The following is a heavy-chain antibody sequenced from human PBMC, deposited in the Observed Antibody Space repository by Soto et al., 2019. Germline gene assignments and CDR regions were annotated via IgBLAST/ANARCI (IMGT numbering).Heavy chain of an antibody. CDR2: IIPISGTA. J-gene: IGHJ4*02. D-gene: IGHD6-19*01. Sequence: QVQLVQSGAEVKKPGSSVNVSCKASGGTFSSYAISWVRQAPGQGLEWMGGIIPISGTANYAQKFQGRVTITADESTSTAYMELSSLRSEDTAVYYCARGRAYSSGWYYFDYWGQGTLVTVSS. CDR3: ARGRAYSSGWYYFDY. CDR1: GGTFSSYA. V-gene: IGHV1-69*01.